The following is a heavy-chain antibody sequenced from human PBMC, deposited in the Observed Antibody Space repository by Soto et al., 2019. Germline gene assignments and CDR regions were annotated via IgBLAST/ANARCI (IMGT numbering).Heavy chain of an antibody. CDR3: AATTVSIISLDY. V-gene: IGHV4-31*03. D-gene: IGHD4-4*01. CDR1: GASINSDNYY. J-gene: IGHJ4*02. Sequence: PSETLSLTCTVSGASINSDNYYWTWIRQHPKKGLEWIGYIYYSGSSYYNPSLKSRFTISLDTSENQFSLKLSSVTAADTAVYYCAATTVSIISLDYWGQGTLVTVSS. CDR2: IYYSGSS.